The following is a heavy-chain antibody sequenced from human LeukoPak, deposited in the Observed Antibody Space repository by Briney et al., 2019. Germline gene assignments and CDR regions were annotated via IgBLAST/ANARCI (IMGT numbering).Heavy chain of an antibody. CDR1: GGSITTYY. V-gene: IGHV4-59*01. CDR2: VHYTGRT. CDR3: AKGSATTGFDP. J-gene: IGHJ5*02. D-gene: IGHD1/OR15-1a*01. Sequence: PSETLSLTCTFSGGSITTYYWSWIRQPPGQRLEWIGYVHYTGRTNYSPSLKSRVTILVDTSKNQFSLRLISVTAADTAVYYCAKGSATTGFDPWGQGTLVTVSS.